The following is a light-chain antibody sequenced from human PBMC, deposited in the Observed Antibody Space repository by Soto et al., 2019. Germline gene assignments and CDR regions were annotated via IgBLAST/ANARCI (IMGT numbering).Light chain of an antibody. J-gene: IGKJ5*01. CDR2: GAS. V-gene: IGKV3-11*01. CDR3: QQRSNWPPIT. CDR1: QTVGKY. Sequence: EIVLAQSPYTLSLSPGERAPLSCRASQTVGKYLVWYQQKPGQAPRLLIYGASSRATGIPARFSGSGSGTDFTLTISSLEPEDFSVYYCQQRSNWPPITFGQGTRLEIK.